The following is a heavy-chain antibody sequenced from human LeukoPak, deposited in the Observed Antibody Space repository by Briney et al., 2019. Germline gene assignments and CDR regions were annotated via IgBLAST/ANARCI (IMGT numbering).Heavy chain of an antibody. D-gene: IGHD3/OR15-3a*01. V-gene: IGHV4-31*03. Sequence: PSETLSLTCTVSGGSISSGGYYWSWIRQHPGKGLEWIGYIYYSGSTYYNPSLKSRVTISVDTSKNQFSLKLSSVTAADTAVYYCARAGYDFLGYTNWFDPWGQGTLVTVSS. CDR3: ARAGYDFLGYTNWFDP. J-gene: IGHJ5*02. CDR1: GGSISSGGYY. CDR2: IYYSGST.